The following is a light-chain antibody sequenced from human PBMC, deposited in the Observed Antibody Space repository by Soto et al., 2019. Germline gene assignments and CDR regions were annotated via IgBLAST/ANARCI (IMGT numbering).Light chain of an antibody. V-gene: IGLV2-14*01. CDR2: DVS. J-gene: IGLJ2*01. CDR1: SSDVGAYNY. Sequence: QSALTQPASVSGSLGQSITISCTGTSSDVGAYNYVSWYQQHPGKAPKLMINDVSNRPSGVSNRFSGSKSGNTASLTSSGLQAEDEADYFCSSYTSRYIVVFGGGTKLTVL. CDR3: SSYTSRYIVV.